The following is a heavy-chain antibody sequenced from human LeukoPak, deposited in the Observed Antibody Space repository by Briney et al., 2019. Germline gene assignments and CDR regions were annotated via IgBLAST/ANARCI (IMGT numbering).Heavy chain of an antibody. CDR2: IYPGDSDT. CDR3: ARLDYDGAASAVYYFDY. J-gene: IGHJ4*02. Sequence: GESLKISCKGSGYSFTSYWIGWVRQMPGKGLEWMGIIYPGDSDTRYSPSFQGQVTISADKSISTAYLQWSSLKASDTAMYYCARLDYDGAASAVYYFDYWGQGTLVTVSS. V-gene: IGHV5-51*01. D-gene: IGHD3-22*01. CDR1: GYSFTSYW.